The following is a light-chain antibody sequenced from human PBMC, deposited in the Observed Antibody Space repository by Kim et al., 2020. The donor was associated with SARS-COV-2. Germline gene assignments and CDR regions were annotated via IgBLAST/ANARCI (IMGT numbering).Light chain of an antibody. CDR2: AAS. CDR1: RGISSY. V-gene: IGKV1-8*01. Sequence: APGGDSGTIRCRARRGISSYLAWYQQRPGKAPKLLIYAASSWQSGVPSRFSGSGSGTDFTLTISCLESEDFASYYCQQYYSYLFTFGPGTKVDIK. CDR3: QQYYSYLFT. J-gene: IGKJ3*01.